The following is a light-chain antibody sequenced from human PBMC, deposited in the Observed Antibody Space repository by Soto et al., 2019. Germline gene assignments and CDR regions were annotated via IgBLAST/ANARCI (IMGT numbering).Light chain of an antibody. Sequence: EIVLTQSPGTLSLSPGERATLSCRASQSVSSSYLAWYQQKPGQAPRLLIYGASSRATGIPDRFSGSGSGTDFTLTISRLDPADFAVYYCQQSGSSSGWTFGQGTKVDIK. J-gene: IGKJ1*01. CDR3: QQSGSSSGWT. CDR1: QSVSSSY. V-gene: IGKV3-20*01. CDR2: GAS.